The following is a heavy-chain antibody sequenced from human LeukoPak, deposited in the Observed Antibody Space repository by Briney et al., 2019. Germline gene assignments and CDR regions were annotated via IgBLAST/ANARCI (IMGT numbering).Heavy chain of an antibody. D-gene: IGHD4/OR15-4a*01. Sequence: GGSLRLSCEASGFIFSNYWMSWVRQAPGKGLEWVSSISNIGNHIYYADSLKGRFTISRDNAKNSLYLQMNSLRVEDTAVYYCTRLRFRDAFDFWGQGTMVTVSS. J-gene: IGHJ3*01. V-gene: IGHV3-21*01. CDR1: GFIFSNYW. CDR3: TRLRFRDAFDF. CDR2: ISNIGNHI.